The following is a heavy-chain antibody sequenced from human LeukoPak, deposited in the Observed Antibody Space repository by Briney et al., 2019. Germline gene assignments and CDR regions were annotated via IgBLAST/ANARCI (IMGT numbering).Heavy chain of an antibody. CDR3: ARESDSDYYDRGHAFDI. D-gene: IGHD3-22*01. V-gene: IGHV3-74*01. CDR2: INSDGSST. Sequence: PGGSLRLSCAASGFTFSSYWMHWVRQAPGKGLVWVSRINSDGSSTSYADSVKGRFTISRDNAKNTLYLQMNSLRAEDTAVYYCARESDSDYYDRGHAFDIWGQGTMVTVSS. J-gene: IGHJ3*02. CDR1: GFTFSSYW.